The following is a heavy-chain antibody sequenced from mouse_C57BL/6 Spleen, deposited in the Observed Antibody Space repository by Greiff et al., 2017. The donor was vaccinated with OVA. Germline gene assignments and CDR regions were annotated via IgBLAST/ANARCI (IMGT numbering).Heavy chain of an antibody. CDR1: GYTFTDYY. V-gene: IGHV1-26*01. CDR3: ARSLLTGRAMDY. Sequence: VQLQQSGPELVKPGASVKISCKASGYTFTDYYMNWVKQSHGKSLEWIGDINPNNGGTSYNQKFKGKATLTVDKSSSTAYMELRSLTSEDSAVYYCARSLLTGRAMDYWGQGTSVTVSS. CDR2: INPNNGGT. J-gene: IGHJ4*01. D-gene: IGHD4-1*01.